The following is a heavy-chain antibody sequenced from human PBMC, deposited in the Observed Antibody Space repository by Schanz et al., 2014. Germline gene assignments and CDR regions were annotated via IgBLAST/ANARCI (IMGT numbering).Heavy chain of an antibody. CDR1: GFTFSTSA. Sequence: EVQLVESGGGLVQPGGSLRLSCAASGFTFSTSAMSWVRQVPGKGLEWVSAILGLASTTYYADSVKGRFTISRDNSKNTLYLQMNSLRAEDTAVYYCARDFHGYGPHLDYWGQGSLVTVSS. CDR3: ARDFHGYGPHLDY. J-gene: IGHJ4*02. V-gene: IGHV3-23*04. D-gene: IGHD5-12*01. CDR2: ILGLASTT.